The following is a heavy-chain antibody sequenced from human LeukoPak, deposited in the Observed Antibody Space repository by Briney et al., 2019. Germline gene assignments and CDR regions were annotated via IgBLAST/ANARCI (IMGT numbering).Heavy chain of an antibody. CDR3: AREPAAGSGNY. D-gene: IGHD3-10*01. CDR1: GYSISSGYY. J-gene: IGHJ4*02. Sequence: SETLSLTCAVSGYSISSGYYWGWIRQPPGKGLEWIGSIYHSGSTYYNPSFKSRVTISLDASKNQFSLKLSSVTAADTALYYCAREPAAGSGNYWGQGTLVTVSS. V-gene: IGHV4-38-2*02. CDR2: IYHSGST.